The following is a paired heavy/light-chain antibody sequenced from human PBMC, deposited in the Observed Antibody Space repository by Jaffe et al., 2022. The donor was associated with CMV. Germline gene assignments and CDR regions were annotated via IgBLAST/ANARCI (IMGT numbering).Light chain of an antibody. Sequence: DIQMTQSPSSLSASVGDRVTITCRASQGISNSLAWYQQKPGKAPKLLLYAASRLESGVPSRFSGSGSGTDYTLTISSLQPEDFATYYCQQYYSTPVTFGQGTKVEIK. CDR3: QQYYSTPVT. J-gene: IGKJ1*01. CDR2: AAS. CDR1: QGISNS. V-gene: IGKV1-NL1*01.
Heavy chain of an antibody. CDR1: GGSISSYY. D-gene: IGHD5-18*01. Sequence: QVQLQESGPGLVKPSETLSLTCTVSGGSISSYYWSWIRQPPGKGLEWIGYIYYSGSTNYNPSLKSRVTISVDTSKNQFSLKLSSVTAADTAVYYCARATDTAMDNYYYYYMDVWGKGTTVTVSS. J-gene: IGHJ6*03. CDR2: IYYSGST. CDR3: ARATDTAMDNYYYYYMDV. V-gene: IGHV4-59*08.